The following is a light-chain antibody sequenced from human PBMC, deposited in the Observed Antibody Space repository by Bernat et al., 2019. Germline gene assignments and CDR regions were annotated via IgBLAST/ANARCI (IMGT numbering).Light chain of an antibody. J-gene: IGKJ4*01. CDR2: ESS. CDR1: QGISTY. Sequence: RSSQGISTYLHWYQQTPVKAPKRLIYESSSLESGVPSRFSGSGSGTDFTLTISRLHLEDFATYYCLQYNSTQLTVGRGNKVELK. CDR3: LQYNSTQLT. V-gene: IGKV1-39*01.